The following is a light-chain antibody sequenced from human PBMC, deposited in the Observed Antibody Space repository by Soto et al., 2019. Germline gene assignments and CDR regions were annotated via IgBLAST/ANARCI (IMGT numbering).Light chain of an antibody. CDR3: QQYNNWHT. Sequence: EIVMTQSPATLSVSPGERAIVSCRASQSVSSNLAWYQQKPGQAPRLLIYGASTRATGIPARFSGSGSGTDFILTISSLQSEDFAVYYCQQYNNWHTFGQGTKLEIK. J-gene: IGKJ2*01. CDR1: QSVSSN. V-gene: IGKV3-15*01. CDR2: GAS.